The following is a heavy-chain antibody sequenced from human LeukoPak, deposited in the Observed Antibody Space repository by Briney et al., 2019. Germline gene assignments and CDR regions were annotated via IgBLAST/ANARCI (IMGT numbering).Heavy chain of an antibody. Sequence: SVKVSCKASRGTFSSYAISWVRQAPGQGLEWMGRIIPIFGTANYAQKFQGRVTITTDESTSTAYMELSSLRSEDTAVYYCARLDSSGYSPGYWGQGTLVTVSS. CDR1: RGTFSSYA. D-gene: IGHD3-22*01. CDR2: IIPIFGTA. J-gene: IGHJ4*02. V-gene: IGHV1-69*05. CDR3: ARLDSSGYSPGY.